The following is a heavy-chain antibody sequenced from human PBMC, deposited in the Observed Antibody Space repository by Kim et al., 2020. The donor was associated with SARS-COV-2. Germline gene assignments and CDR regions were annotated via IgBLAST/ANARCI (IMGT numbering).Heavy chain of an antibody. CDR2: ISGGGEST. D-gene: IGHD3-22*01. J-gene: IGHJ4*02. CDR3: AKFQYYSDSSGYYGGDY. V-gene: IGHV3-23*01. CDR1: GFTFSSYS. Sequence: GGSLRLSCATSGFTFSSYSMSWVRQAPGKGLEWVSAISGGGESTHYGDSVKGRFTISRDNSMNTLYLQMNSLRAEDTAVYYCAKFQYYSDSSGYYGGDYWGQGTLVTVSS.